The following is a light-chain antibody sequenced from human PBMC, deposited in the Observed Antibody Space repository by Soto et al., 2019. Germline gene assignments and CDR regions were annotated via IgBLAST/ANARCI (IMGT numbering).Light chain of an antibody. CDR2: SAS. Sequence: EIVMTQSPATLSVSPVERATLSCRASQSISSNLAWYQQKPGQAPRLLIHSASTRATGIPARFSGSGSGTEFTLTISSLQSEDFAVYYCQQYNNWPLTFGGGTKVDIK. CDR1: QSISSN. CDR3: QQYNNWPLT. J-gene: IGKJ4*01. V-gene: IGKV3-15*01.